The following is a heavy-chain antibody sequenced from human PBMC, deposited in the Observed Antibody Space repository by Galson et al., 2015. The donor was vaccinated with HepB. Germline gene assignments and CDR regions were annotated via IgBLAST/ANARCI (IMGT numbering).Heavy chain of an antibody. D-gene: IGHD2-21*02. CDR3: ARGVAYCGGDCYSAGLGY. CDR1: GGTFSSYT. CDR2: IIPILGIA. V-gene: IGHV1-69*02. J-gene: IGHJ4*02. Sequence: SVKVSCKASGGTFSSYTISWVRQAPGQGLEWMGRIIPILGIANYAQKFQGRVTITADKSTSTAYMELSSLRSEDTAVYYCARGVAYCGGDCYSAGLGYWGQGTLVTVSS.